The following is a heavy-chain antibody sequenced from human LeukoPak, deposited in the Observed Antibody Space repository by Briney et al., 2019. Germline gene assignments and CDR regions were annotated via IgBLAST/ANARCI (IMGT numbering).Heavy chain of an antibody. V-gene: IGHV3-23*01. J-gene: IGHJ3*02. CDR2: ISSGAASI. D-gene: IGHD3-3*01. CDR3: AKDGLNYDFWSGPPGDAFDI. Sequence: GGSLRLSCSASGFTFSSYEMNWVRQAPGKGLEWVSSISSGAASIYYTDSVKGRFTISRDNSKNTLYLQMNSLRAEDTAVYYCAKDGLNYDFWSGPPGDAFDIWGQGTMVTVSS. CDR1: GFTFSSYE.